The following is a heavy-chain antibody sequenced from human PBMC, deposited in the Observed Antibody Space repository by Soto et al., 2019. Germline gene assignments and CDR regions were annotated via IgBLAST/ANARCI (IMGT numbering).Heavy chain of an antibody. Sequence: PGESLKIACKGAGYSFTSYWISWVRQMPGKGLEWMGRIDPSDSYTNYSPSFQGHVTISADKSISTAYLQWSSLKASDTAMYYCANQGYCSSTSCSDYYGMDVWGQGTTVTVSS. D-gene: IGHD2-2*01. V-gene: IGHV5-10-1*01. CDR3: ANQGYCSSTSCSDYYGMDV. J-gene: IGHJ6*02. CDR2: IDPSDSYT. CDR1: GYSFTSYW.